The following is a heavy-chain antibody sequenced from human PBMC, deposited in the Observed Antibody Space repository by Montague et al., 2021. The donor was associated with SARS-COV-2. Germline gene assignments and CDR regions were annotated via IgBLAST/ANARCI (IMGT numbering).Heavy chain of an antibody. CDR1: GGPMHLYY. CDR3: ARGLIRGDHGLDV. Sequence: SETLSLTCNASGGPMHLYYWTCVRQPSGKGLEWIGRFYPSLSTNFNPYLQSRANLSLELSKYHFSLILTSVTASDTSIYYCARGLIRGDHGLDVWGQGTTVSVSS. CDR2: FYPSLST. V-gene: IGHV4-4*07. J-gene: IGHJ6*02. D-gene: IGHD2-21*01.